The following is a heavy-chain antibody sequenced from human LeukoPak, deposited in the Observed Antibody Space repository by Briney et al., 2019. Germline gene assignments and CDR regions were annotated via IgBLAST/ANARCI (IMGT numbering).Heavy chain of an antibody. CDR1: GYTFTSYY. CDR3: ARERGSTFLDY. Sequence: ASVKVSCKAPGYTFTSYYMHWVRQAPGQGLEWMGIINPSGGSTSYAQKFQGRVTMTRDTSTSTVYMELSSLRSEDTAVYYCARERGSTFLDYWGQGTLVTVSS. D-gene: IGHD2-2*01. CDR2: INPSGGST. J-gene: IGHJ4*02. V-gene: IGHV1-46*01.